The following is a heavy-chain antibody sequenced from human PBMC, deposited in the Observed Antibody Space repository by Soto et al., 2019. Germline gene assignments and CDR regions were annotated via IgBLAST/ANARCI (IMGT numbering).Heavy chain of an antibody. Sequence: ASVKVSCKASGYTFTSYDINWVRQATGQGLEWMGWMNPNSGNTGCAQKFQGRVTMTRNTSISTAYMELSSLRSEDTAVYYCARVSYYDILTGYLPNYYYYYMDVWGKGTTVTVSS. J-gene: IGHJ6*03. CDR3: ARVSYYDILTGYLPNYYYYYMDV. V-gene: IGHV1-8*01. D-gene: IGHD3-9*01. CDR2: MNPNSGNT. CDR1: GYTFTSYD.